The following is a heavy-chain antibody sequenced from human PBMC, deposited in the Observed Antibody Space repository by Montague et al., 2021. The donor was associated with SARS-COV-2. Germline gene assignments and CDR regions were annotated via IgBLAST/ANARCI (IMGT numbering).Heavy chain of an antibody. V-gene: IGHV3-9*01. J-gene: IGHJ1*01. CDR2: ISWDSGSI. CDR1: GFTFEDYA. CDR3: AKVGTAAAGTTFSRYFQH. D-gene: IGHD6-13*01. Sequence: SLRLSCAASGFTFEDYAMHWVRQAPGKGLEWVSGISWDSGSIGYADSVKGRFSISRDNAKNSLYLQMNSLRAEDTALYYCAKVGTAAAGTTFSRYFQHWSQGTLATVSS.